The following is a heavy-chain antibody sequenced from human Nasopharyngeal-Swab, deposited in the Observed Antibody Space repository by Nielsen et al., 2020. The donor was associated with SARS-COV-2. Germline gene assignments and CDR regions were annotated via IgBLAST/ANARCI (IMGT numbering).Heavy chain of an antibody. J-gene: IGHJ6*02. CDR2: ISGADDST. Sequence: GESLKISCSASGFIFKNYAMNWVRQAPGRGLEWVSAISGADDSTKYADSVKGRFTISRDNSKNTLDLQMNSLGAEDTAMYYCAKDRDSGDDSGEYYHYYGMDVWGQGTSVTVS. CDR1: GFIFKNYA. CDR3: AKDRDSGDDSGEYYHYYGMDV. D-gene: IGHD5-12*01. V-gene: IGHV3-23*01.